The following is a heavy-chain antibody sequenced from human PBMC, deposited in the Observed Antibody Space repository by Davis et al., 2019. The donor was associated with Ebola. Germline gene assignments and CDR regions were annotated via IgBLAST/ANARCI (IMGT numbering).Heavy chain of an antibody. CDR2: IYYSGST. D-gene: IGHD4-23*01. V-gene: IGHV4-59*01. Sequence: SETLSLTCTVSGCSISSYYWSWIRQPPGKGLEWIGYIYYSGSTNYNPSLKSRVTISVDTSKNQFSLKLSSVTAADTAVYYCASLTVVTSIDYWGQGTRVTVSS. CDR3: ASLTVVTSIDY. CDR1: GCSISSYY. J-gene: IGHJ4*02.